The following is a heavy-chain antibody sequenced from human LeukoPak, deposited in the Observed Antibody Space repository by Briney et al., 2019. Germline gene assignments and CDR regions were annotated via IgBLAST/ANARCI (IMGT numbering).Heavy chain of an antibody. J-gene: IGHJ3*02. CDR3: ARNPELGSDSTGYRAFDI. CDR1: GFTFSTYW. D-gene: IGHD3-22*01. Sequence: GGSLRLSCAASGFTFSTYWMTWVRQTPGKGLEWVANIKEDGSGKYYVDSVKGRFTISRDNAKNSLYLQMNSLRAEDTAVYYCARNPELGSDSTGYRAFDIWGQGIMVTVSS. CDR2: IKEDGSGK. V-gene: IGHV3-7*01.